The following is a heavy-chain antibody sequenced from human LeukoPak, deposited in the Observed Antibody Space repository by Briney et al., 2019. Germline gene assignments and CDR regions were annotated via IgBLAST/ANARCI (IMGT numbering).Heavy chain of an antibody. V-gene: IGHV4-39*07. Sequence: SETLSLTCTVSGGSISSSSYYWAWIRQPPGKGLEWIGSIFYSGSTYHNSSLRSRVTISVDTSKNQFSLKLSSVTAADTAVYYCARGSNPALFDYWGQGTLVTVSS. CDR2: IFYSGST. CDR1: GGSISSSSYY. CDR3: ARGSNPALFDY. D-gene: IGHD1-26*01. J-gene: IGHJ4*02.